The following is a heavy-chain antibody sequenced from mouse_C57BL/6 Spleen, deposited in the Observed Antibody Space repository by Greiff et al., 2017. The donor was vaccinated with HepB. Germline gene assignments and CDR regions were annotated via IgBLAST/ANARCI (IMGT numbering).Heavy chain of an antibody. Sequence: VQVVESGPGLVQPSQSLSITCTVSGFSLTSYGVHWVRQSPGKGLEWLGVIWSGGSTDYNAAFISRLSISKDNSKSQVFFKMNSLQADDTAIYYCARKEYYGSSPYYAMDYWGQGTSVTVSS. V-gene: IGHV2-2*01. D-gene: IGHD1-1*01. CDR3: ARKEYYGSSPYYAMDY. CDR2: IWSGGST. J-gene: IGHJ4*01. CDR1: GFSLTSYG.